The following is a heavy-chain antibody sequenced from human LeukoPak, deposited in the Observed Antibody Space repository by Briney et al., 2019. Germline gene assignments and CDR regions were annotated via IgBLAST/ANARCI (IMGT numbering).Heavy chain of an antibody. D-gene: IGHD2-15*01. CDR2: ISSSGSYI. CDR3: ARASDCRGGSCYQYYMDV. V-gene: IGHV3-21*01. CDR1: GFTFSSYS. Sequence: PGGSLRLSCAASGFTFSSYSMNWVRQAPGKGLEWVSSISSSGSYIYYADSVKGRFTISRDNAKNSLYLQMNSLRAEDTAVYYCARASDCRGGSCYQYYMDVWGKETTVTVS. J-gene: IGHJ6*03.